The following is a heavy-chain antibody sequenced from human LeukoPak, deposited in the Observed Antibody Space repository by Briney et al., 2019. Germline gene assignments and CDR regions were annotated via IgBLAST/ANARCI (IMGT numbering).Heavy chain of an antibody. Sequence: GGSLRLSCAATGFTFSGFAMAWVRQTPGRGLEWVSGILAGGGNTYYADSVKGRFTISRDNSKNTLYLQMDSLRAEDTAVYYCAKGGRAYYDFWNGDYWGQGTLVTVSS. V-gene: IGHV3-23*01. J-gene: IGHJ4*02. CDR1: GFTFSGFA. CDR2: ILAGGGNT. D-gene: IGHD3-3*01. CDR3: AKGGRAYYDFWNGDY.